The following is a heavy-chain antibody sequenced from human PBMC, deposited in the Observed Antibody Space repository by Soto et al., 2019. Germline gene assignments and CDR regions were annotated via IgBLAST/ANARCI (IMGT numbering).Heavy chain of an antibody. CDR2: INPNNDDT. CDR1: GYTFTAYY. Sequence: AASVKVSCKASGYTFTAYYIHWVRQAPGQGLEWMGWINPNNDDTRSAQKFQGRVSMSRDTSISTAYMELRRLGSGDTAVYYCARAGIAAAGSGEYAMDVWGQGTTVTVSS. V-gene: IGHV1-2*02. J-gene: IGHJ6*02. D-gene: IGHD6-13*01. CDR3: ARAGIAAAGSGEYAMDV.